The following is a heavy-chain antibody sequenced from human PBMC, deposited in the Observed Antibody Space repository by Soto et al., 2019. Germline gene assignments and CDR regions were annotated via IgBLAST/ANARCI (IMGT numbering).Heavy chain of an antibody. CDR2: IYYSGST. V-gene: IGHV4-59*01. CDR3: AGVRRRDGYNC. CDR1: GGSISSYY. D-gene: IGHD5-12*01. Sequence: QVQLQESGPGLVKPSETLSLTCTVSGGSISSYYWSWIRQPPGKGLEWIGYIYYSGSTNYNPSLKVRVTISVDTSKNQFSLNLSSVTAADTAVYYCAGVRRRDGYNCWGQGTLVTVSS. J-gene: IGHJ4*02.